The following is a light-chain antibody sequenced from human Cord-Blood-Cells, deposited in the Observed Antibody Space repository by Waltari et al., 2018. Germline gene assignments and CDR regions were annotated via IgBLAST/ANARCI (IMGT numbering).Light chain of an antibody. V-gene: IGLV2-23*02. J-gene: IGLJ2*01. CDR3: CSYAGSSTVV. Sequence: QSALPQPASVSGSPGQSITIPCTGTSSDVGSYTLVSWYQQPPGKAPKLMIYDVSKRPSGVSNRFSGSKSGNTASLTISGLQAEDEADYYCCSYAGSSTVVFGGGTKLTVL. CDR1: SSDVGSYTL. CDR2: DVS.